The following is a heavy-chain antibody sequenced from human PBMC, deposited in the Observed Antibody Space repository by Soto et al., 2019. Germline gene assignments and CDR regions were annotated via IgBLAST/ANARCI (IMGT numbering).Heavy chain of an antibody. CDR1: GASFSGYS. Sequence: QVQLQQWGAGLLKPSETLSLTCAVHGASFSGYSWSWIRQPPGKGLEWIGDIEHSGSTNYNSSLRSRVTISLDTSKNHFSLTLNSVNAADTAGYYCARVGANPSDYWGQGTLVTVSS. CDR2: IEHSGST. D-gene: IGHD1-26*01. J-gene: IGHJ4*02. V-gene: IGHV4-34*01. CDR3: ARVGANPSDY.